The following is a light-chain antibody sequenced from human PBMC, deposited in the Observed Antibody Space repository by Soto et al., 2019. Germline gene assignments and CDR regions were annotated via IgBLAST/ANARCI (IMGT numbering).Light chain of an antibody. Sequence: EIVLTQSPGTLSLSPGERATLSCRASQSFRGLLAWYQQKPGQAPRLLIYDAYNRATGIPPRFSGSGSGTEFTLTISSLQPDDSATYYCQQYDSSSTFGGGTKVDIK. J-gene: IGKJ4*02. CDR2: DAY. CDR3: QQYDSSST. CDR1: QSFRGL. V-gene: IGKV3-11*01.